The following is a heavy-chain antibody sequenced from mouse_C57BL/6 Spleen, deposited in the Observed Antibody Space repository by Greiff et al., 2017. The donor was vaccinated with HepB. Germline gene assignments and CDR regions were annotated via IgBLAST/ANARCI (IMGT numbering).Heavy chain of an antibody. CDR3: ANFPYYYGSSYYYFDY. CDR1: GYTFTSYW. Sequence: VQLQQPGAELVKPGASVKMSCKASGYTFTSYWITWVKQRPGQGLEWIGDIYPGSGSTNYNEKFKSKATLTVDKSSSTAYMQLSSLTSEDSAVYYCANFPYYYGSSYYYFDYWGQGTTLTVSS. V-gene: IGHV1-55*01. CDR2: IYPGSGST. D-gene: IGHD1-1*01. J-gene: IGHJ2*01.